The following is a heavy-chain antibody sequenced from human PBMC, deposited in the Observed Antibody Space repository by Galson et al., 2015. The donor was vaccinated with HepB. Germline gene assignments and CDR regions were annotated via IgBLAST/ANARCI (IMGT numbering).Heavy chain of an antibody. CDR1: GFTFSSYW. V-gene: IGHV3-7*01. D-gene: IGHD1-26*01. CDR3: ARDPSGSYTGYFDL. J-gene: IGHJ2*01. Sequence: SGAEVKKPGESLRLSCAVSGFTFSSYWMNWVRQAPGKGLEWVANIKQDGSAKYYVDSVKGRFTISRDNAKNSLCLQMNSLRAEDTAVYYCARDPSGSYTGYFDLWGRGTLVTVSS. CDR2: IKQDGSAK.